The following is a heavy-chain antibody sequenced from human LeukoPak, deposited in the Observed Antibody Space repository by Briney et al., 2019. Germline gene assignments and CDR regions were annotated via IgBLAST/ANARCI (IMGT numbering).Heavy chain of an antibody. CDR1: GFTFSSYS. V-gene: IGHV3-48*01. CDR3: ATLIVAIGI. D-gene: IGHD2-21*01. CDR2: ISSSSTI. J-gene: IGHJ3*02. Sequence: GGSLRLSCAASGFTFSSYSMNWVRQAPGKGLEWVSYISSSSTIYYADSVKGRFTISRDNAKNSLYLQMNSLRAEDTAVYYCATLIVAIGIWGQGTMVTVSS.